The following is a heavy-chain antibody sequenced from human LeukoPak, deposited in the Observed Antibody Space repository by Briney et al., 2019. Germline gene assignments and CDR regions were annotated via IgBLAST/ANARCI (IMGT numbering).Heavy chain of an antibody. V-gene: IGHV3-21*01. CDR2: FGTRSTSI. CDR1: GFTFSGYS. CDR3: ARYCGGDCYGMDV. D-gene: IGHD2-21*01. J-gene: IGHJ6*02. Sequence: PGGSLRLSCTASGFTFSGYSMNWIRQAPGKGLEWVSSFGTRSTSIYHAGSVKGRFAISRDNAKNSLYLQMNNLRAEDTAVYYCARYCGGDCYGMDVWGQGTTVTVSS.